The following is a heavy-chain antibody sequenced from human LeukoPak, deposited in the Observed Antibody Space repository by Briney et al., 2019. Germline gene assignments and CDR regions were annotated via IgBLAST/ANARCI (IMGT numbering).Heavy chain of an antibody. V-gene: IGHV3-30*03. CDR1: AFTFRAYG. CDR3: ARDRSSLLY. D-gene: IGHD1-26*01. CDR2: ISHDANNR. Sequence: GGSLRLSCAASAFTFRAYGMHWGRQAPGKGVEGVAVISHDANNRYYADSVKGRFTISRDNSKNTLYLQMNSLRAEDTAVYYCARDRSSLLYWGQGTLVTVSS. J-gene: IGHJ4*02.